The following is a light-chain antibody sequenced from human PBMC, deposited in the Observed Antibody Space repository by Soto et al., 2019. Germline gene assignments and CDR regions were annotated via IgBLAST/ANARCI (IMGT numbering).Light chain of an antibody. CDR1: SSDIGGYNY. V-gene: IGLV2-14*01. J-gene: IGLJ3*02. CDR3: XSYTLRSTVV. Sequence: QSALTQPASVSESPGQSISISCTGTSSDIGGYNYVSWYQQYPGKVPKLIIYEVSSRPSGISNRFSGSKSGNTASLTISGLQPEDEAVYYXXSYTLRSTVVFGGGTKLTVL. CDR2: EVS.